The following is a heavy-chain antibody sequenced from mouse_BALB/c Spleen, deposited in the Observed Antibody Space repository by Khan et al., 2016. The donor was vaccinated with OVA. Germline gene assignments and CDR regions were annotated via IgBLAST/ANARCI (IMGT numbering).Heavy chain of an antibody. CDR1: GYTFSSYW. Sequence: QVQLKQSGAELMKPGASVKISCKATGYTFSSYWIEWVKQRPGHGLEWIGEILPGSGSTNYNEKFKGKATLTADTSSNTAYMQLSSLTSEDSAVYCCTRSSSYARFAYWGQGTLVTVSA. CDR2: ILPGSGST. CDR3: TRSSSYARFAY. D-gene: IGHD2-12*01. J-gene: IGHJ3*01. V-gene: IGHV1-9*01.